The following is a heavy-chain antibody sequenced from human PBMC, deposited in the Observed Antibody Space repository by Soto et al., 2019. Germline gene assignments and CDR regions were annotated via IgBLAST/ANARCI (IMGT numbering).Heavy chain of an antibody. Sequence: QVQLQESGPGLVKPSETLSLTCTVSGGSISSYYWSWIRQPPGKGLEWIGYIYYSGSTNYNPSLKSRVTISVDTSKNQFSLKLSSVTAADTAVYYCARAHWAIFGVVIPGHDYWGQGTLVTVSS. D-gene: IGHD3-3*01. CDR3: ARAHWAIFGVVIPGHDY. V-gene: IGHV4-59*01. CDR2: IYYSGST. J-gene: IGHJ4*02. CDR1: GGSISSYY.